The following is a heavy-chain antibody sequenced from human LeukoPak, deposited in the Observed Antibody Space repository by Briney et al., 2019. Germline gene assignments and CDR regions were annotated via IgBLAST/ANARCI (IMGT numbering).Heavy chain of an antibody. V-gene: IGHV3-53*01. J-gene: IGHJ4*02. CDR3: ARGRTSTTIFDY. D-gene: IGHD5-12*01. Sequence: GGSLRLSCAASGFSLTDSFMAWVRQAPGKGLQWVAHMSRGGGTEEAASVKGRFTVSRDTSRNIFYLQMTSLRAEDTAMYYCARGRTSTTIFDYWGQGTLVTVSS. CDR2: MSRGGGT. CDR1: GFSLTDSF.